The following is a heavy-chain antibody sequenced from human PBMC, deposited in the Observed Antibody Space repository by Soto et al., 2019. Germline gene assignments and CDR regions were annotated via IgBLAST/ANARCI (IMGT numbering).Heavy chain of an antibody. V-gene: IGHV3-7*03. CDR1: GFRFRDYW. J-gene: IGHJ5*02. CDR3: AAYCYTMTCTHFHGYS. Sequence: GGSLRLSCAVSGFRFRDYWMSWVRQAPGKGLEWVANIRQDESDKYYVDSVKGRFTISRDNAKNALYLQMNSLRVEDTAVYYCAAYCYTMTCTHFHGYSWGQGTQVTVSS. CDR2: IRQDESDK. D-gene: IGHD3-16*02.